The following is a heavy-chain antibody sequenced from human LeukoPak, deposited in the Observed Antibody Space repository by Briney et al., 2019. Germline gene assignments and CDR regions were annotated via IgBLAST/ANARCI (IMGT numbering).Heavy chain of an antibody. V-gene: IGHV3-21*04. D-gene: IGHD3-10*01. CDR3: AKDAVRGSGRINWFDS. CDR1: GFTFSSYS. Sequence: PGGSLRLSCAASGFTFSSYSMNWVRQAPVRGLEWVASISGSGNTIYYPDSLKGRFTISRDNTKNTLYLQMNSLRGEDTAAYYCAKDAVRGSGRINWFDSWGQGTLVTVSS. CDR2: ISGSGNTI. J-gene: IGHJ5*01.